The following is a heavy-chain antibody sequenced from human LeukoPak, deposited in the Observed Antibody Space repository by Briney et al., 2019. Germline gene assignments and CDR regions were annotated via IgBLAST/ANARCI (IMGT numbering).Heavy chain of an antibody. D-gene: IGHD5-24*01. Sequence: SETLSLTCTVSGASISSYYWNWIRQSPGKGLECIGYIHVSGGTSYDPSLKSRVSISEDTSKNHVSLNLNSVTAADTAVYYCARHGRKDGPFTYWGQGTLVTVSS. CDR1: GASISSYY. V-gene: IGHV4-59*08. J-gene: IGHJ4*02. CDR2: IHVSGGT. CDR3: ARHGRKDGPFTY.